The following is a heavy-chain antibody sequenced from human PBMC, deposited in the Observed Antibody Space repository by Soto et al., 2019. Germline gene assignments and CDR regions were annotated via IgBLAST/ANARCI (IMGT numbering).Heavy chain of an antibody. CDR3: ARHTGSRSTENWFDP. CDR1: GGSISSSSYY. V-gene: IGHV4-39*01. Sequence: KPSETLSLTCTVSGGSISSSSYYWGWIRQPPGKGLEWIGSIYYSGSTYYNPSLKSRVTISVDTSKNQFSLKLSSVTAADTAVYYCARHTGSRSTENWFDPWGQGTLVTVSS. CDR2: IYYSGST. J-gene: IGHJ5*02. D-gene: IGHD6-6*01.